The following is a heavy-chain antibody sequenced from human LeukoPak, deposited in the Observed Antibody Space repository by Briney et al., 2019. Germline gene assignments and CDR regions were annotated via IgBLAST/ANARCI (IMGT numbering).Heavy chain of an antibody. CDR1: GGSISSYY. CDR2: IYYGGST. V-gene: IGHV4-59*08. Sequence: PSETLSLTCTVSGGSISSYYWSWIRQPPGKGLEWIGYIYYGGSTNYNPSLKSRVTISVDTSKNQFSLKLSSVTAADTAVYYCARHIISSSWYFDLWGRGTLVTVSS. D-gene: IGHD6-13*01. J-gene: IGHJ2*01. CDR3: ARHIISSSWYFDL.